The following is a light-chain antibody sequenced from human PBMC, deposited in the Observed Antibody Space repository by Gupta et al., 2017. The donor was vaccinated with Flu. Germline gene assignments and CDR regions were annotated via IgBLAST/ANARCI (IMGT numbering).Light chain of an antibody. CDR3: QQYDNLPYT. CDR2: DAS. V-gene: IGKV1-33*01. CDR1: KDISNY. Sequence: IQMTQSPSSLSASVGDRFTITCQASKDISNYLNWYQQKPGKAPKILIYDASKLETGVPSRGSGSGSGTDFTVTISSLQPEDIATYYCQQYDNLPYTFGQGTKLEIK. J-gene: IGKJ2*01.